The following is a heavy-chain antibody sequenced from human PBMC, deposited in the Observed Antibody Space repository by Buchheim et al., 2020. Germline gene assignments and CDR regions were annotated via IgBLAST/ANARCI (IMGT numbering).Heavy chain of an antibody. CDR3: ARLHCSGGSCYYYYYGMDV. CDR1: GFTFSSYW. Sequence: EVQLVESGGGLVQPGGSLRLSCAASGFTFSSYWMHWVRQAPGKGLVWVSRINSDGSSTSYADSVKGRFTISRDNAKNTLYLQMNSLRAGDTAVYYCARLHCSGGSCYYYYYGMDVWGQGTT. J-gene: IGHJ6*02. D-gene: IGHD2-15*01. V-gene: IGHV3-74*01. CDR2: INSDGSST.